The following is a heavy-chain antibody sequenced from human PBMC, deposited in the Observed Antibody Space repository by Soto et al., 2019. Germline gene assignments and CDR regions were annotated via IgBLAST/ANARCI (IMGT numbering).Heavy chain of an antibody. V-gene: IGHV4-39*01. CDR2: IYYSGST. J-gene: IGHJ4*02. Sequence: SETLSLTCAVSGGSISSGGYSWSWIRQPPGKGLEWIGTIYYSGSTYYNPFLKSRVTISVDTSKNQFSLKLSSVTAADTAVYYCARPGAVAGTSFYFDYWGQGTLVTVSS. CDR1: GGSISSGGYS. D-gene: IGHD6-19*01. CDR3: ARPGAVAGTSFYFDY.